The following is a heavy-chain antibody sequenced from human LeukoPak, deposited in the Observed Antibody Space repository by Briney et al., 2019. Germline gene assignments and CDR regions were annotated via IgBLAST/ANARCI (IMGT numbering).Heavy chain of an antibody. CDR3: ASPWDF. Sequence: KTSETLSLTCSVSGGSISSSSYYWGWIRQPPGKGLEWIGEINHSGSTNYNPSLKSRVTISVDTSKNQFSLKLSSVTAADTAVYYCASPWDFWGQGTLVTVSS. J-gene: IGHJ4*02. CDR1: GGSISSSSYY. CDR2: INHSGST. V-gene: IGHV4-39*07.